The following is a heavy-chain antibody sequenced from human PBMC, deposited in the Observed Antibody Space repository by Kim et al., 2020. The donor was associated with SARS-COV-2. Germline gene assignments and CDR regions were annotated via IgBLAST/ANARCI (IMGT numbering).Heavy chain of an antibody. Sequence: SETLSLTCTVSGGSISSSNYYWGWIRQPPGKGLEWIGYIYYSGNTYYNPSLKSRVTVSVDTSKNQFSLKLSSVTAADTAVYYCARTIAGRPEAFDIWG. D-gene: IGHD6-6*01. V-gene: IGHV4-39*01. CDR1: GGSISSSNYY. J-gene: IGHJ3*02. CDR3: ARTIAGRPEAFDI. CDR2: IYYSGNT.